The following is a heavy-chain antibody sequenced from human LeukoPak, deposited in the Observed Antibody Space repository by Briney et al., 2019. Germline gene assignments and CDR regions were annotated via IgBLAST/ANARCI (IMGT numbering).Heavy chain of an antibody. CDR1: GGSISSYH. J-gene: IGHJ4*02. CDR2: FYTSGST. CDR3: ASGGTHYSL. V-gene: IGHV4-4*07. Sequence: SETLSLTCTVSGGSISSYHWSWIRQPAGKGLEWIGHFYTSGSTNYNPSLKSRVTMSVDTSRNQFSLKLTSVTAADTAVYYCASGGTHYSLWGQGTPVTVSS. D-gene: IGHD3-10*01.